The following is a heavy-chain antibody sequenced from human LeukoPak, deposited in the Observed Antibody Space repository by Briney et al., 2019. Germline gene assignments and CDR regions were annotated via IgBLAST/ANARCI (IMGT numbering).Heavy chain of an antibody. J-gene: IGHJ6*03. D-gene: IGHD3-22*01. Sequence: GGSLRLSCAASGFTVSSNYMSWVRQAPGKGLEWVSVIYSGGSTYYADSGKGRFTISRDNSNNTLYLQMNSLRAEETAVYYCARAGDSSGFFYYYYYMDVWGKGTTVTVSS. V-gene: IGHV3-53*01. CDR1: GFTVSSNY. CDR3: ARAGDSSGFFYYYYYMDV. CDR2: IYSGGST.